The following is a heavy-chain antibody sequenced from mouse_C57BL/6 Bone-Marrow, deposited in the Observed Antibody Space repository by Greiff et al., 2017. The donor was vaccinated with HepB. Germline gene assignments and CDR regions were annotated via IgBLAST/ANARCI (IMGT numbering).Heavy chain of an antibody. D-gene: IGHD1-1*01. CDR3: ARDYYGFDY. CDR1: GYTFTSYW. V-gene: IGHV1-64*01. Sequence: QVQLQHPGAELVKPGASVKLSCKASGYTFTSYWMHWVKQRPGQGLEWIGMIHPNSGSTNYNEKFKSKATLTVEKSSSTAYMQLSSLTSEDSAVYYCARDYYGFDYWGQGTTLTVSS. CDR2: IHPNSGST. J-gene: IGHJ2*01.